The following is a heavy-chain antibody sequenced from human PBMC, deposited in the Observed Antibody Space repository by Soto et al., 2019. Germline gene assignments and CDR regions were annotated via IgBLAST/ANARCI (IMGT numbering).Heavy chain of an antibody. CDR2: INAGNGNT. CDR1: GYTFTSYA. J-gene: IGHJ3*02. V-gene: IGHV1-3*01. CDR3: ARVTNSAVNDAFDS. Sequence: ASLKVSCKASGYTFTSYAMHWGRQAPGQRLEWMGWINAGNGNTKYSQKFQGRVTITRDTSASTAYMALSSLRSQYTAVHYRARVTNSAVNDAFDSWGQGRMIAVAS. D-gene: IGHD1-1*01.